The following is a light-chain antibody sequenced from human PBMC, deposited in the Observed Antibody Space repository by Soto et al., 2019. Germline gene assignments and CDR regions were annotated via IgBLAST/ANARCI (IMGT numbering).Light chain of an antibody. CDR3: TSYTSSSNPYV. CDR2: DVS. V-gene: IGLV2-14*01. Sequence: SALTQPASVSGSPGQSITISCTGTSSDVGGYNYVSWYQQNPGKAPKLMIYDVSNRPSGVSNRFSGSKSGNTASLTISGLLAEDEADYYCTSYTSSSNPYVFGGGTKVTVL. CDR1: SSDVGGYNY. J-gene: IGLJ1*01.